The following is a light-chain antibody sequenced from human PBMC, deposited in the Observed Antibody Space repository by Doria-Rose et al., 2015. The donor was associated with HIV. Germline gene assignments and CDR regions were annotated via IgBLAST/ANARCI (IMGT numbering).Light chain of an antibody. CDR2: LAS. J-gene: IGKJ3*01. CDR1: QNIASS. V-gene: IGKV1-39*01. CDR3: QQSCSSPLT. Sequence: DIQMTQSPSSLSASVGDRVTITCRASQNIASSLNWYQQKPGIAHRLLIYLASSLQTGAPSRFRGSASGTHFTLTISSLQPEDFATYYCQQSCSSPLTFGPGTKVEI.